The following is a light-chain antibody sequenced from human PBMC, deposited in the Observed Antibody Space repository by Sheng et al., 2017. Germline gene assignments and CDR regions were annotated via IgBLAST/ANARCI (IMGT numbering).Light chain of an antibody. CDR1: QSVENW. V-gene: IGKV1-5*03. J-gene: IGKJ4*01. Sequence: IQMTQSPSTLYASVGDRISITCRASQSVENWLAWYQQKPGKAPKLLVYKASSFQSGVPPRFSVAGSGTEFTLTITSLQPDDFATYYCLQHKSYPLTFGGGTKVETK. CDR3: LQHKSYPLT. CDR2: KAS.